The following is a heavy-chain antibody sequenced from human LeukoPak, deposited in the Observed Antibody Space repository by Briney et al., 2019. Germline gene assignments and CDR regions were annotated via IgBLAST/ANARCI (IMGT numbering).Heavy chain of an antibody. CDR1: EFTFSSYW. CDR2: ISTDGSST. CDR3: ARRAGAYSHPYDY. D-gene: IGHD4/OR15-4a*01. Sequence: GGSLRLSCEDSEFTFSSYWMHWVRQAPGKGLVWVSRISTDGSSTSYADSVKGRFTISRDNSKNTLYLQMNSLRAEDTAVYYCARRAGAYSHPYDYWGQGTLVTVSS. J-gene: IGHJ4*02. V-gene: IGHV3-74*01.